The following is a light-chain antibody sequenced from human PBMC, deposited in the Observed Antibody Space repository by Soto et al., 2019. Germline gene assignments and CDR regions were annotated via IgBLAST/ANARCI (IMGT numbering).Light chain of an antibody. J-gene: IGLJ3*02. V-gene: IGLV2-8*01. Sequence: QSALTQPPSASGSPGQSVTISCTGTSSDVGAYKYVSWYQQYPGKAPKLMIXEVTKRPSGVXXXXSGSKSGNTASLTVSGXXAXXEAXXYCTSYVGNDIWVFGGGTKLTVL. CDR1: SSDVGAYKY. CDR3: TSYVGNDIWV. CDR2: EVT.